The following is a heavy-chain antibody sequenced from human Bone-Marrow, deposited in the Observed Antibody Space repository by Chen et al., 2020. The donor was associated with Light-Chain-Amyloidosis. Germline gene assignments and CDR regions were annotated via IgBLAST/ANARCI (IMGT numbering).Heavy chain of an antibody. CDR1: GFTFSSYW. D-gene: IGHD3-16*01. CDR3: ASYNGGAALNI. CDR2: IKEDVSEK. Sequence: EVQLVESGEGLVQAGGSLRLSCAASGFTFSSYWMSWVRQAPGKGLEWVTNIKEDVSEKYYVDSVKGRFTISRDNAKNSVYLQMNSLKDEDTALYYCASYNGGAALNIWGQGTMVTVSS. J-gene: IGHJ3*02. V-gene: IGHV3-7*01.